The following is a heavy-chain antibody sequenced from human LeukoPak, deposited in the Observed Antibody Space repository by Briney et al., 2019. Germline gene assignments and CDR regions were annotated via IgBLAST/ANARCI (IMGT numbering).Heavy chain of an antibody. J-gene: IGHJ6*02. D-gene: IGHD2-2*01. Sequence: ASVKVSCKASGYTFTGYYMHWVRQAPGQGLEWMGWINPNSGGTNYAQKFQGRVTMTRDTSISTAYMELSRLRSDDTAVYYCARDPAYCSSTSCYSHGMDVWGQGTTVTVSS. CDR2: INPNSGGT. CDR1: GYTFTGYY. CDR3: ARDPAYCSSTSCYSHGMDV. V-gene: IGHV1-2*02.